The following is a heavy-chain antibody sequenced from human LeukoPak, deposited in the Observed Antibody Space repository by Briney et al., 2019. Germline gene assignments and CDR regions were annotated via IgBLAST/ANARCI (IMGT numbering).Heavy chain of an antibody. CDR3: ASATPPGWLPRPGHFYYYMDV. Sequence: SDTLSLTYSVWCRPIQSYSWTWLRQPPGKGLEGLGYISYSGWTGAHPSLKGHVPISVHPYRSQFSLRLASVPAAAAAVYYCASATPPGWLPRPGHFYYYMDVRGKGSTVTVCS. CDR2: ISYSGWT. V-gene: IGHV4-59*07. D-gene: IGHD6-19*01. J-gene: IGHJ6*03. CDR1: CRPIQSYS.